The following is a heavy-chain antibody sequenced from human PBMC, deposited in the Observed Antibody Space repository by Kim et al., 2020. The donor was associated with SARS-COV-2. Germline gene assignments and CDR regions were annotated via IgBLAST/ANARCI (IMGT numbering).Heavy chain of an antibody. CDR3: AKELVPVATR. V-gene: IGHV3-23*01. Sequence: GGSLRLSCAASGFTFSIYAMNWVRQAPGKGLEWVSGISGSDASTYYADSVKGRFTISRDNSKNTLYLQMNSLRDEDTAVYYCAKELVPVATRWGQGTLVTVSS. CDR2: ISGSDAST. D-gene: IGHD2-2*01. J-gene: IGHJ4*02. CDR1: GFTFSIYA.